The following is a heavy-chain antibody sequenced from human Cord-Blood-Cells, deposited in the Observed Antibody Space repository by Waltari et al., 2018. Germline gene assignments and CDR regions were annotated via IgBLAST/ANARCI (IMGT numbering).Heavy chain of an antibody. CDR2: TYYRSKWYN. J-gene: IGHJ3*02. CDR1: GDSLSSNIAA. CDR3: AREYKSEVRYAFDI. D-gene: IGHD1-20*01. V-gene: IGHV6-1*01. Sequence: VQLQPSGPGLVKPSQTLSRTCTITGDSLSSNIAACNWIRQCPPRGLEWLGRTYYRSKWYNDYAVSVKSRITFNPDTSKNQFSLQLNSVTPEDTAVYYCAREYKSEVRYAFDIWGQGTMVTVSS.